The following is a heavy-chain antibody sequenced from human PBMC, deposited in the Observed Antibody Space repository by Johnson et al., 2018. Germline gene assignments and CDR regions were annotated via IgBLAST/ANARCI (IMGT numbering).Heavy chain of an antibody. CDR3: ARGPYDILTGYSRMDV. CDR2: MNPNSGNT. J-gene: IGHJ6*03. D-gene: IGHD3-9*01. Sequence: VQLVQSGAEVKKPGASVKVSCKASGYTFTSYDINWVRQATGQGLEWMGWMNPNSGNTGYAPKFQGRVTMTRDTSISTAYMELSSLRSEDTAVYYCARGPYDILTGYSRMDVWGKGTTVTVSS. CDR1: GYTFTSYD. V-gene: IGHV1-8*01.